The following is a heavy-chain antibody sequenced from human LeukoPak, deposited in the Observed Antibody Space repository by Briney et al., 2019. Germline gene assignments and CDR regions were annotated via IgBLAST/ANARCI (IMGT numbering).Heavy chain of an antibody. V-gene: IGHV3-53*01. D-gene: IGHD4-17*01. J-gene: IGHJ3*02. CDR3: ARHLSGDDI. CDR2: IYSGGST. Sequence: GGSLRLSCAASGFIFSSNYMSWVRQAPGKGLEWVSLIYSGGSTYYSDSVKGRFTISRDNSKNTLYLQMNSLRAEDTAVYYCARHLSGDDIWGQGTMVTVSS. CDR1: GFIFSSNY.